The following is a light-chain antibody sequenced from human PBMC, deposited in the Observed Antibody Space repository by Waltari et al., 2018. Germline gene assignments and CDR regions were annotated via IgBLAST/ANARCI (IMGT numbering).Light chain of an antibody. Sequence: QSVLTQPPSASGTPGQRVTISCSGSCCNSVSNYVHWYQQLPGPAPKLLIYRNNQRPSGVPDRFSGSKSGTSASLAISGLRSEDEADYYCAAWDDSLSGWVFGGGTRLTVL. V-gene: IGLV1-47*01. CDR2: RNN. CDR1: CCNSVSNY. J-gene: IGLJ3*02. CDR3: AAWDDSLSGWV.